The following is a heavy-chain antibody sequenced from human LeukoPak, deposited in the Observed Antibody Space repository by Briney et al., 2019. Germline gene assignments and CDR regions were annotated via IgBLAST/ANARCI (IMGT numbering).Heavy chain of an antibody. V-gene: IGHV3-43*02. CDR1: GFTFDDYA. CDR3: AKDISHSSPPAFDY. Sequence: GGSLRLSCAASGFTFDDYAMHWVRHAPGKGLEWVSLISGDGGSTYFADSVKGRFTISRDNSKNSLYLQMNSLRTEDTALYYCAKDISHSSPPAFDYWGQGTLVTVSS. CDR2: ISGDGGST. D-gene: IGHD6-13*01. J-gene: IGHJ4*02.